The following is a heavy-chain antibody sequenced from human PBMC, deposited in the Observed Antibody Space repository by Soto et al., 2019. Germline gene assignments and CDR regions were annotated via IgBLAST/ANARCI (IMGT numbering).Heavy chain of an antibody. V-gene: IGHV2-5*02. CDR1: GFSLSTNGVG. Sequence: QFTLRESGPTLVKPTQTLTLTCTFSGFSLSTNGVGVGWIRQPPGKALEWLALIYWDDDKHYSPALKNRLTATKNSSKSQVALTMTTMDPVDTAPYSCAHTKPWVASFAYWGQGPWSPSPQ. CDR2: IYWDDDK. CDR3: AHTKPWVASFAY. J-gene: IGHJ4*02. D-gene: IGHD1-26*01.